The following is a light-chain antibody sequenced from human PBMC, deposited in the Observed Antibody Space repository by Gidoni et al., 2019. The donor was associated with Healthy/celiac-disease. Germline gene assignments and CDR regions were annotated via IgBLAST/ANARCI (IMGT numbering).Light chain of an antibody. CDR3: QQYGSSAPLFT. Sequence: DTVLTQSPATLSLSPGERATLSCRASQSVSSSYLAWYQQKPGQAPRLLIYGASSRPTGIPDRFSGSGSGTDFTLTISRLEPEDFAVYYCQQYGSSAPLFTFXPXTKVXIK. J-gene: IGKJ3*01. CDR2: GAS. CDR1: QSVSSSY. V-gene: IGKV3-20*01.